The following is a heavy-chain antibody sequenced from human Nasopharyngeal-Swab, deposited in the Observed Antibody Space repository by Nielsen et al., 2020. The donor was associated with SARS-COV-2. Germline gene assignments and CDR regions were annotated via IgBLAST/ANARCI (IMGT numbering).Heavy chain of an antibody. CDR2: IYPGDSDT. D-gene: IGHD2-2*01. CDR1: GYSFTSYC. J-gene: IGHJ6*02. Sequence: GESLKISCKGSGYSFTSYCIGWVRQMPGKGLEWMGIIYPGDSDTRYSPSFQGQVTISADKSISTAYLQWSSLKASDTAMYYCARQGIDIVVVPAQYYYYYGMDVWGQGTTVTVSS. V-gene: IGHV5-51*01. CDR3: ARQGIDIVVVPAQYYYYYGMDV.